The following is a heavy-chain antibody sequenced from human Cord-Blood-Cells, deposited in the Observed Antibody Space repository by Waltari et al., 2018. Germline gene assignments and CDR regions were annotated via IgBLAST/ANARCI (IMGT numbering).Heavy chain of an antibody. J-gene: IGHJ3*02. Sequence: EVQLVQSGAEVKKPGESLKLSCTGSGYSFTSYWIGWVRQLPVHAREWMGIIYPGDSDTRYSPSFQGQVTISADKSISTAYLQWSSLKASDTAMYYCARGGYYDILTGYPPDAFDIWGQGTMVTVSS. V-gene: IGHV5-51*01. D-gene: IGHD3-9*01. CDR3: ARGGYYDILTGYPPDAFDI. CDR2: IYPGDSDT. CDR1: GYSFTSYW.